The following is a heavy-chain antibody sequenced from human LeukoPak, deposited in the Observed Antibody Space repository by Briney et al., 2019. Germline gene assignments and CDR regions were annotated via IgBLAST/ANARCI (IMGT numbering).Heavy chain of an antibody. CDR3: ARASFPWFGELFFSY. CDR1: GYTFTGYY. CDR2: INPNSGGT. Sequence: GASVKVSCKASGYTFTGYYMHWVRQAPGQGLERMGWINPNSGGTNYAQKFQGWVTMTRDTSISTAYMELSRLRSDDTAVYYCARASFPWFGELFFSYWGQGTLVTVSS. J-gene: IGHJ4*02. V-gene: IGHV1-2*04. D-gene: IGHD3-10*01.